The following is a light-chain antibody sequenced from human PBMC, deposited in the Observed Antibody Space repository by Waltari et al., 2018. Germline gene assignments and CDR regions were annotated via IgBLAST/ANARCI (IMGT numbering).Light chain of an antibody. CDR2: DAS. CDR3: QQYRDSYS. J-gene: IGKJ2*01. V-gene: IGKV3-15*01. Sequence: IVMTQSPATLSVSPGEGAILSCRASQGIGSNVAWYQQKPGQAPRLLIYDASTRATDLPTRFSGSWSGTEFTLIISSLKSEDFAVYYCQQYRDSYSFGQGTKLEMK. CDR1: QGIGSN.